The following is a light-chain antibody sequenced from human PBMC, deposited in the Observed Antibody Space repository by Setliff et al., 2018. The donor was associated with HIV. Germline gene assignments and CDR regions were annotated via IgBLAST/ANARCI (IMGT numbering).Light chain of an antibody. CDR2: EVN. V-gene: IGLV2-8*01. Sequence: QSALTQPPSASGPPGQSVTISCTGSSSDIGGYKFVSWYQQHPGKAPKLMIYEVNKRPSGVPDRFSGSKSGNTASLTVSGLQAEDEADYYCSSYGGYNNVLFGGGSKVTV. CDR3: SSYGGYNNVL. J-gene: IGLJ2*01. CDR1: SSDIGGYKF.